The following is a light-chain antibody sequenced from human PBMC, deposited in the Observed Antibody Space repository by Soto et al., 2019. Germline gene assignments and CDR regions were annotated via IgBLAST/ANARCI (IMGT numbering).Light chain of an antibody. J-gene: IGKJ3*01. CDR1: QDITSY. CDR3: QHCDYLPI. V-gene: IGKV1-33*01. Sequence: DIQMTQSPSSLSASLGKRATITCRGSQDITSYLNWYQHKPGKAPKLLIYDASILEAGVPSRFSGSGSGTDFTFTISSLQPEDVATYYCQHCDYLPIFGPGTTVDFK. CDR2: DAS.